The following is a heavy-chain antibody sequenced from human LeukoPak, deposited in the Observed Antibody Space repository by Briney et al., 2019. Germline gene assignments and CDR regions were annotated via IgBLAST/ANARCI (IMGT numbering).Heavy chain of an antibody. CDR3: ATMGIAAVNI. J-gene: IGHJ3*02. CDR1: GFAFSSYS. V-gene: IGHV3-21*01. Sequence: GGSLRLSCAASGFAFSSYSMNWVRQAPGKGLEWVSSISSSSSYIYYADSVKGRFTISRDNAKNSLYLQMNSLRAEDTAVYYCATMGIAAVNIWGQGTMVTVSS. CDR2: ISSSSSYI. D-gene: IGHD6-13*01.